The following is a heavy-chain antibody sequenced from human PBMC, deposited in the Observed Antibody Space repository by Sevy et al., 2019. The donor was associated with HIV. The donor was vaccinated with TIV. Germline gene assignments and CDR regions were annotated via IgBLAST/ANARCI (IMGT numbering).Heavy chain of an antibody. CDR3: ARGDSSSFSDWFDP. V-gene: IGHV4-34*01. Sequence: SETLSLTCAVYGGSFSGYYWSWIRQPPGKGLEWIGEINHSGRTNYNPSLKSRVTISVDTSKNQFSLKLRSVTAADTAVYYWARGDSSSFSDWFDPWGQGTLVTVSS. J-gene: IGHJ5*02. D-gene: IGHD6-6*01. CDR1: GGSFSGYY. CDR2: INHSGRT.